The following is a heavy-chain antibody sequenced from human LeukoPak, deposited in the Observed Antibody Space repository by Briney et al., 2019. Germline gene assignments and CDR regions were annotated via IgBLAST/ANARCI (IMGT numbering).Heavy chain of an antibody. Sequence: SETLSLTCTVSGGSISSGSYYWSWIRQPAGKGPEWIGRIYTSGSTNYNPSLKSRVTISIDTSKNQFSLRLSSVTAADTAVYYCARKHTSGWVNWFDPWGQGTLVTVSS. CDR2: IYTSGST. CDR3: ARKHTSGWVNWFDP. V-gene: IGHV4-61*02. D-gene: IGHD6-19*01. J-gene: IGHJ5*02. CDR1: GGSISSGSYY.